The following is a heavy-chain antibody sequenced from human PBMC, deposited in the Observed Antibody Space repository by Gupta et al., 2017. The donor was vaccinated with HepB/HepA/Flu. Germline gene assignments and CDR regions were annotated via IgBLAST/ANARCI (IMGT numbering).Heavy chain of an antibody. J-gene: IGHJ2*01. D-gene: IGHD2/OR15-2a*01. V-gene: IGHV4-34*01. Sequence: QVQLQQWGAGLLKPSETLSLTCAVDGGSLSGHYWSWIRQTPGKGLEWIGDIDESGSTNHNPSLMSRVTISIDTSKKQFSLSLHSVTAADTSMYYCARGQYWSKYFDLWGRGTLVTVSS. CDR1: GGSLSGHY. CDR3: ARGQYWSKYFDL. CDR2: IDESGST.